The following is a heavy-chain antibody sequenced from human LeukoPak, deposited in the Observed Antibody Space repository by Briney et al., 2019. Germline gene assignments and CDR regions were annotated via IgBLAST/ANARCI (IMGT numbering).Heavy chain of an antibody. D-gene: IGHD3-22*01. CDR1: GGSISSGGYY. J-gene: IGHJ4*02. CDR2: IYYSGST. V-gene: IGHV4-31*03. Sequence: PSETLSLTCTVSGGSISSGGYYWSWIRQHPGKGLEWIGYIYYSGSTYYNPSLKSRVTISVDTSKNQFSLKLSSVAAADTAVYYCASYRREYYYVSSGTTPPRYFDYWGQGTLVTVSS. CDR3: ASYRREYYYVSSGTTPPRYFDY.